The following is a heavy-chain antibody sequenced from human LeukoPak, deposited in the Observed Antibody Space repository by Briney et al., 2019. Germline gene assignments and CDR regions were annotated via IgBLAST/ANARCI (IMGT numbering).Heavy chain of an antibody. CDR3: ARDNWNDVSGAFDV. Sequence: GGSLRLFCAASGFTFSNYAMSWVRQAPGKGLECVSGIRHSGSNTYSADSVKGRFTISRDNSKSTLYLQMNRLRAEDSALYFCARDNWNDVSGAFDVWGQGTVVTVSS. J-gene: IGHJ3*01. CDR2: IRHSGSNT. D-gene: IGHD1-1*01. CDR1: GFTFSNYA. V-gene: IGHV3-23*01.